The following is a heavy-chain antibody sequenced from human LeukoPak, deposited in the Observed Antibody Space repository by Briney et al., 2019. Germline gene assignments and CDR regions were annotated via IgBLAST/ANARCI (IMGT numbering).Heavy chain of an antibody. Sequence: SETLSLTCTVSGGSVSSGSYYWSWIRQPPGKGLEWIGYIYYSGSTNYNPSLKSRVTISVDTSKNQFSLKLSSVTAADTAVYYCARVVSGWYSYSFDYWAQGTLVTVSS. CDR1: GGSVSSGSYY. D-gene: IGHD6-19*01. V-gene: IGHV4-61*01. CDR3: ARVVSGWYSYSFDY. CDR2: IYYSGST. J-gene: IGHJ4*02.